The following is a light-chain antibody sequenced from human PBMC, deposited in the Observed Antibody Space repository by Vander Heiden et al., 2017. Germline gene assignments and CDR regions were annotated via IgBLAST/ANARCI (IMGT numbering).Light chain of an antibody. J-gene: IGKJ3*01. CDR3: QESFISPFP. Sequence: IQMTQSPPSLSASVGDRVTITRRASQSISSFLNWYQQKPGKAPKLLIYAASSLQSGVPSRFSGSGSGTDFTLTINSLQPEDFATYYCQESFISPFPFGPGTKVDIK. CDR1: QSISSF. V-gene: IGKV1-39*01. CDR2: AAS.